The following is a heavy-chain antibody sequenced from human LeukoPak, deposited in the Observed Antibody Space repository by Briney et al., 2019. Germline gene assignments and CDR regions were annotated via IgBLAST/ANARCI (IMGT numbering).Heavy chain of an antibody. J-gene: IGHJ4*02. CDR3: ARDATLLWFGETLGGNFDY. CDR2: IIPIFDTA. CDR1: GGTFNDYA. Sequence: ASVKVSCKASGGTFNDYAFSWVRQAPGQGLEWMGGIIPIFDTAHYAQKFQGRVTITADESTSTAYMELSSLRSEDTAVYYCARDATLLWFGETLGGNFDYWGQGTLVTVSS. V-gene: IGHV1-69*13. D-gene: IGHD3-10*01.